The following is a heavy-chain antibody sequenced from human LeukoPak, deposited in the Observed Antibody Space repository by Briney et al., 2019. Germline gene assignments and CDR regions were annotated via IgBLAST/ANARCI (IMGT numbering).Heavy chain of an antibody. V-gene: IGHV1-69*13. J-gene: IGHJ4*02. D-gene: IGHD2-2*01. CDR2: TIPIFGTA. CDR3: ARGGGYCSSTSCYAFDY. Sequence: GASVKVSCKASGGTFSSYAISWVRQAPGQGLEWMGGTIPIFGTANYAQKFQGRVTITADESTSTAYMELSSLRSEDTAVYYCARGGGYCSSTSCYAFDYRGQGTLVTVSS. CDR1: GGTFSSYA.